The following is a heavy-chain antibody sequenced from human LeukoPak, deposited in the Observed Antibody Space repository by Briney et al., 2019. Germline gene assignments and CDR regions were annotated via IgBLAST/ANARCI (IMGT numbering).Heavy chain of an antibody. Sequence: GGSLRLSCAASGFTFSGYAMTWVRQTPGKGLEWISYISNSDNDIYYAGSVKGRFTISRDNTRNSLFLQMNSLRPDDTAVYYCASGSSSVGYWGQGTLVTVSP. CDR3: ASGSSSVGY. D-gene: IGHD6-6*01. CDR2: ISNSDNDI. CDR1: GFTFSGYA. J-gene: IGHJ4*02. V-gene: IGHV3-11*01.